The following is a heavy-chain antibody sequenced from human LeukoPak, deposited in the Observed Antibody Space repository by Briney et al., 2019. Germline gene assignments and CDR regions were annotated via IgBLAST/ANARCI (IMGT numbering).Heavy chain of an antibody. Sequence: SETLSLXCTVSGGSNSSSSYYWGWTRQPPGKGPEWIGSIYYSGSTYYNPSLKSRVTISVDTSKNQFSLKLSSVTAADTAVYYCAKSCGGGSCYTDYWGQGTLVTVSS. V-gene: IGHV4-39*01. D-gene: IGHD2-15*01. CDR1: GGSNSSSSYY. J-gene: IGHJ4*02. CDR2: IYYSGST. CDR3: AKSCGGGSCYTDY.